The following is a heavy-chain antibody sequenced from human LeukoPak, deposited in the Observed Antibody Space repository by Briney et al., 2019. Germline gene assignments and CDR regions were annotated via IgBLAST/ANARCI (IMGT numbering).Heavy chain of an antibody. CDR3: TRTDYDYVWGSYRYSGHAFDI. CDR1: GYSLTSYY. CDR2: INPSGGST. J-gene: IGHJ3*02. D-gene: IGHD3-16*02. V-gene: IGHV1-46*03. Sequence: ASVKVSCKASGYSLTSYYMHWVRQAPGQGLEWVAIINPSGGSTRYAQKFQDRVTVTRDTSTSTVYMELSSLRSEDTAMYFCTRTDYDYVWGSYRYSGHAFDIWGQGTMVTVSS.